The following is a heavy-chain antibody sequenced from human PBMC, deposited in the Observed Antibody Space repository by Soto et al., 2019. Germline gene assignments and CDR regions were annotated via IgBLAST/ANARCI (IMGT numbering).Heavy chain of an antibody. CDR3: AKPNRGGSCYYFDY. CDR2: ISGSGGST. J-gene: IGHJ4*02. D-gene: IGHD2-15*01. V-gene: IGHV3-23*01. CDR1: GVTFSSYA. Sequence: EVQLLESGGGLVQPGGSLRLSCAASGVTFSSYAMSWVRQAPGKGLEWVSAISGSGGSTYYADSVKGRFTISRDNSKNTLYLQMTSLRDEDTAVYYCAKPNRGGSCYYFDYWGQETLVTFSS.